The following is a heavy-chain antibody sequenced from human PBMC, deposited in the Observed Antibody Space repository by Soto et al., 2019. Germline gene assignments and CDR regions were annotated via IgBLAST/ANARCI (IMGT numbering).Heavy chain of an antibody. CDR1: GFTFSNAW. CDR2: IKSKTDGGTT. CDR3: TTEVYYYDSSGYYEYFQP. V-gene: IGHV3-15*01. D-gene: IGHD3-22*01. Sequence: GVSLRLSCAASGFTFSNAWMSWVRQAPGKGLEWVGRIKSKTDGGTTDYAAPVKGRFTISRDDSKNTLYLQMNSLKTEDTAVYYCTTEVYYYDSSGYYEYFQPWGQGTLVTVSS. J-gene: IGHJ1*01.